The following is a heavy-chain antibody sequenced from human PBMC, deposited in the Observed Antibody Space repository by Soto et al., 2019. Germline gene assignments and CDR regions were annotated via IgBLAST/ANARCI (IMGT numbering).Heavy chain of an antibody. V-gene: IGHV1-2*02. CDR3: ARGGYSYGFDWFDP. D-gene: IGHD5-18*01. Sequence: SVKVSCKASGYTFTGYYMHWVRQAPGQGLEWMGWINPNSGGTNYAQKFQGRVTMTRDTSISTVYMELSRLRSDDTAVYYCARGGYSYGFDWFDPWGQGTLVTVYS. CDR1: GYTFTGYY. J-gene: IGHJ5*02. CDR2: INPNSGGT.